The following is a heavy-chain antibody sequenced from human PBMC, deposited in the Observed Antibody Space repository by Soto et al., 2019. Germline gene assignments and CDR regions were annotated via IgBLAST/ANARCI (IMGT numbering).Heavy chain of an antibody. CDR3: ARGQVVAAQH. CDR2: IYHSGRT. J-gene: IGHJ4*02. CDR1: GGSISSGGYS. V-gene: IGHV4-30-2*01. Sequence: QLQLQESGSGLVKPSQTLSLTCAVSGGSISSGGYSWSWIRQPPGKGLEWIGYIYHSGRTYYNPSLKCRFTLSVDRSKNQFSLKLSSVTAADTAVYYCARGQVVAAQHWGQGTLVTVSS. D-gene: IGHD2-15*01.